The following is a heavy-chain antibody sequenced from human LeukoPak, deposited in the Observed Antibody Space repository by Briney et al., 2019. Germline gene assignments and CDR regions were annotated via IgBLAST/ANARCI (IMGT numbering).Heavy chain of an antibody. CDR1: GFTFSSYA. Sequence: GGSLRLSCAASGFTFSSYAMRWVRQAPGKGLEWVSYISSRSSYTNYADSVKGRLTISRDNAKNSLYLQMNSLRAEDTAVYYCARVLSSSWGAYYYYGMDVWGQGTTVTVSS. CDR3: ARVLSSSWGAYYYYGMDV. V-gene: IGHV3-21*05. J-gene: IGHJ6*02. D-gene: IGHD6-13*01. CDR2: ISSRSSYT.